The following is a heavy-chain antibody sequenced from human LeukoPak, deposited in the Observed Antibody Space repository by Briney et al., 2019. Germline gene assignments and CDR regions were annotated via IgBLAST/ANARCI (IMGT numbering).Heavy chain of an antibody. CDR2: ISYDGSNK. J-gene: IGHJ5*02. D-gene: IGHD2-2*01. Sequence: PGRSLRLSCAAAGFTFSSYGMHWVRQAPGKGLEWVAVISYDGSNKYYADSVKGRFTISRDNSKNTLYLQMTSLRAEDTAVYYCAKDPVRYCSSTSCLFNWFDPWGQGTLVTVSS. CDR1: GFTFSSYG. CDR3: AKDPVRYCSSTSCLFNWFDP. V-gene: IGHV3-30*18.